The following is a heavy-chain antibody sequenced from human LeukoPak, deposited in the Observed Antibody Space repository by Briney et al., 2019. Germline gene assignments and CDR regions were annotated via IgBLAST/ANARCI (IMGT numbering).Heavy chain of an antibody. V-gene: IGHV1-24*01. Sequence: ASVKVSCKVSGYTLTELSMHWMRQAPGKGLEWMGGFDPEDGETIYAQKFQGRVTMTEDTSTDTAYMELSSLRSEDTAVYYCATDRACTNGVCHARSPFDYWGQGTLVTVSS. J-gene: IGHJ4*02. D-gene: IGHD2-8*01. CDR3: ATDRACTNGVCHARSPFDY. CDR2: FDPEDGET. CDR1: GYTLTELS.